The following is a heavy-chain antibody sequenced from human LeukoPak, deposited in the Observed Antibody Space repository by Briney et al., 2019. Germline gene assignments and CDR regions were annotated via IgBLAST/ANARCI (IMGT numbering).Heavy chain of an antibody. D-gene: IGHD3-22*01. CDR2: ISYDGSNK. J-gene: IGHJ4*02. V-gene: IGHV3-30-3*01. CDR1: GFTFSSYW. Sequence: GGSLRLSCAASGFTFSSYWMSWVRQAPGKGLEWVAVISYDGSNKYYADSVKGRFTISRDNSKNTLYLQMNSLRAEDTAVYYCASYYDSSGYYYWGQGTLVTVSS. CDR3: ASYYDSSGYYY.